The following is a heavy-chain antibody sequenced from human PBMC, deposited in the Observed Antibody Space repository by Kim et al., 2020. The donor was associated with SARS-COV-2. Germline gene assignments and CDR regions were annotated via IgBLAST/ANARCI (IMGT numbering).Heavy chain of an antibody. CDR3: AREALSSGWFDP. Sequence: SETLSLTCTVSGGSISSGGYYWSWIRQHPGKGLEWIGYIYYSGSTYYNPSLKSRVTISVDTSKNQFFLKLSSVTAADTAVYYCAREALSSGWFDPWGQGTLVPVSS. D-gene: IGHD2-15*01. CDR1: GGSISSGGYY. V-gene: IGHV4-31*03. J-gene: IGHJ5*02. CDR2: IYYSGST.